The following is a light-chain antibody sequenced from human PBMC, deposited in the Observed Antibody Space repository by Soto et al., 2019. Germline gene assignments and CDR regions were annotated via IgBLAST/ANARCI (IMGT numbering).Light chain of an antibody. Sequence: QAVVTQEPSLTVSPGGTVTLTCGSNTGAVTSGHYPHWLQQRPGQAPRTLTYDTSNKQSWTPARFSGSLLGGKAALTLSGAQPEDEADYYCLLSYSGGNWVFGGGTKVTVL. J-gene: IGLJ3*02. V-gene: IGLV7-46*01. CDR1: TGAVTSGHY. CDR3: LLSYSGGNWV. CDR2: DTS.